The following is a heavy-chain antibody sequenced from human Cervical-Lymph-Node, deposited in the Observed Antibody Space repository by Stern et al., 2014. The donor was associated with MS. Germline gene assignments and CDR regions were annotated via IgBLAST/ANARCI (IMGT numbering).Heavy chain of an antibody. J-gene: IGHJ4*02. D-gene: IGHD1-1*01. Sequence: EVQLEESGGGVIQPGGSLRLSCTASGFTVSRDYMTWVRQAPGKGLEGGSLITNVGSTYYTDSVKGRFTISRDDSKNAVYLHMTSLRAEDTAMYYCARDTSSPERSDWWGQGTLVTVSS. V-gene: IGHV3-53*01. CDR1: GFTVSRDY. CDR3: ARDTSSPERSDW. CDR2: ITNVGST.